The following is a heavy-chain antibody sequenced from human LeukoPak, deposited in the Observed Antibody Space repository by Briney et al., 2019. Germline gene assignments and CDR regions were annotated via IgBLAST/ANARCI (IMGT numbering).Heavy chain of an antibody. Sequence: GASVKVSCKASGYTFTNYAMHWVRQAPGQRLEWMGWINAGNGDTKYSQKFQGRVTMTRNTSISTAYMELSSLRSEDTAVYYCARVQYSGSYYYYYGMDVWGQGTTVTVSS. CDR2: INAGNGDT. CDR3: ARVQYSGSYYYYYGMDV. J-gene: IGHJ6*02. V-gene: IGHV1-3*01. CDR1: GYTFTNYA. D-gene: IGHD1-26*01.